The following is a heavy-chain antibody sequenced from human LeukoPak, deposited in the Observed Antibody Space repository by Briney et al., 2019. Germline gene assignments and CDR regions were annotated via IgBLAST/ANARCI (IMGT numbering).Heavy chain of an antibody. V-gene: IGHV3-9*01. CDR1: GFTFDDYA. Sequence: GGSLRLSCAASGFTFDDYAMHWVRQAPGKGLEWVSGISWNSGSIGYADSVEGRFTISRDNAKNSLYLQMNSLRAEDTALYYCAKDKQHYYGSGSYSYWGQGTLVTVSS. J-gene: IGHJ4*02. CDR2: ISWNSGSI. D-gene: IGHD3-10*01. CDR3: AKDKQHYYGSGSYSY.